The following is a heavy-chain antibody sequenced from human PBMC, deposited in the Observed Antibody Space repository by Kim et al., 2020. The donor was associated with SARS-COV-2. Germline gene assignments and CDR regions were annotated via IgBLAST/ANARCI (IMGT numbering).Heavy chain of an antibody. D-gene: IGHD5-12*01. CDR1: GGSISSYY. CDR2: IYYSGST. CDR3: ARRAGWLQGRWYFDL. Sequence: SETLSLTCTVSGGSISSYYWSWIRQPPGKGLEWIGYIYYSGSTNYNPSLKSRVTISVDTSKNQFSLKLSSVTAADTAVYYCARRAGWLQGRWYFDLWGRGTLVTVSS. J-gene: IGHJ2*01. V-gene: IGHV4-59*08.